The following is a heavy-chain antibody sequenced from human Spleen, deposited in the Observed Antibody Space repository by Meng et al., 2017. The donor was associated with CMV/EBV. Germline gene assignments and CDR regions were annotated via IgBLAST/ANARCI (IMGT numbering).Heavy chain of an antibody. CDR2: IYYTGST. Sequence: GSLRLSCTVSDISLTSGTYYWSWIRQPPGKGLEWIGYIYYTGSTKYNPSLKSRVTMSVDTSKNQFSLTLSSVTAADTAVYYCARGDSSGYHHNNAFDIWGQGTMVTVSS. CDR1: DISLTSGTYY. CDR3: ARGDSSGYHHNNAFDI. D-gene: IGHD3-22*01. V-gene: IGHV4-61*01. J-gene: IGHJ3*02.